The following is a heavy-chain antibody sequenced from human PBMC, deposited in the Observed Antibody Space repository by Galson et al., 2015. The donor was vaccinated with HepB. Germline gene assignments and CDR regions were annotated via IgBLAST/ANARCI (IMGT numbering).Heavy chain of an antibody. CDR3: ARIPLGYYYYGMDV. CDR2: IYYSGST. Sequence: LSLTCTVSGGSISRYYWRWIRPPPGKGLAWIGYIYYSGSTNYNPSLKSRVTISVDTSKNQFSLKLSSVTAADTAVYYCARIPLGYYYYGMDVGVQGTTVTVSS. V-gene: IGHV4-59*01. CDR1: GGSISRYY. D-gene: IGHD2-21*01. J-gene: IGHJ6*02.